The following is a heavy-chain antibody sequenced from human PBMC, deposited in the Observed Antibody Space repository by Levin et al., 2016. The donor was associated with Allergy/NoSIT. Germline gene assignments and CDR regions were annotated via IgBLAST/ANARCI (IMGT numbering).Heavy chain of an antibody. D-gene: IGHD3-10*01. J-gene: IGHJ5*02. CDR3: VRDSGWQAIDL. CDR2: ISGRGSYK. Sequence: GESLKISCAGSDFSFSDYFMSWIRQAPGKGLEWVASISGRGSYKRYADSVEGRFTISRDNADKSVYLQMNSLRAEDMAMYYCVRDSGWQAIDLWGQGTLVTVSS. V-gene: IGHV3-11*05. CDR1: DFSFSDYF.